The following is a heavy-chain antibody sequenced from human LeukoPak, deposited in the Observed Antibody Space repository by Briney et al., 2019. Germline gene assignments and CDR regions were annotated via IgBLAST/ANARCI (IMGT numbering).Heavy chain of an antibody. CDR1: GYTFTGYY. CDR3: ARAKRGAAAHGMDV. CDR2: INPNSGGT. J-gene: IGHJ6*02. D-gene: IGHD6-13*01. Sequence: GASVKVSCKASGYTFTGYYMHWVRQAPGQGLEWMGWINPNSGGTNYAQKFQGRVTMTRDTSISTAYMELSRLRSDDTAVYYCARAKRGAAAHGMDVWGQGTTVTVYS. V-gene: IGHV1-2*02.